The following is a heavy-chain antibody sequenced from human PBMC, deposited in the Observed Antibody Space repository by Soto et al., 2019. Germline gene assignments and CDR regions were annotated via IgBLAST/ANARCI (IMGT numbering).Heavy chain of an antibody. D-gene: IGHD3-10*01. J-gene: IGHJ4*02. V-gene: IGHV1-3*05. CDR1: GYTFTSYS. CDR3: ARPMNYNDYLDY. Sequence: QVQLVQSGAEEKKPGASVKVSCKASGYTFTSYSMHWVRQAPGQRLEWMGWIHGNDGSTRYSQNLQGRVTFTRDTSASTDYMELGSLRSEDTAVYYCARPMNYNDYLDYWGQGTLVTVSS. CDR2: IHGNDGST.